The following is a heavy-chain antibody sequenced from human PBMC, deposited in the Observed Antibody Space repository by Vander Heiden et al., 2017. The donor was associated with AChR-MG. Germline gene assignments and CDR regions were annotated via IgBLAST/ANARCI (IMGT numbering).Heavy chain of an antibody. J-gene: IGHJ6*03. CDR3: AKDSGLGYCRDASCYYYYYYRDV. V-gene: IGHV3-23*01. D-gene: IGHD2-15*01. Sequence: EGQLLESGGGLVQTGGSLRLSCAASGFTFSIYAMTWVRQAPGKGLELIADISSDGKKKYYATSVKGRFTISRDNSKNTVYLQLNSLRGEDTAVYYCAKDSGLGYCRDASCYYYYYYRDVWGKGTTVAVSS. CDR1: GFTFSIYA. CDR2: ISSDGKKK.